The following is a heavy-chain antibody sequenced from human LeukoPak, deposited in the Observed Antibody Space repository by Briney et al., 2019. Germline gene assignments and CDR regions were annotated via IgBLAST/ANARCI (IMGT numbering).Heavy chain of an antibody. Sequence: PGGSLRLSCAASGFTFSSYAMSWVRQAPGKGLEWVSAISGSGGSTYYADSVKGRFTISRDNSKNTLYLQMNSLRAEDTAVYYCAKGHYYDSSGYPDYWGQGTLVTVSS. D-gene: IGHD3-22*01. CDR3: AKGHYYDSSGYPDY. CDR2: ISGSGGST. CDR1: GFTFSSYA. J-gene: IGHJ4*02. V-gene: IGHV3-23*01.